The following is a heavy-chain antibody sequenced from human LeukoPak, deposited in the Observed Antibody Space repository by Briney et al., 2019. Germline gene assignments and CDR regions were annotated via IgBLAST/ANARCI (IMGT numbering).Heavy chain of an antibody. CDR2: IFSGGDT. Sequence: GGSLRLSCAASGFAVSNNWMNWVRQAPGKGLEWVSLIFSGGDTQYADSVKDRFTISRDASKNTLYLQMSNLRAEDTAVYYCARDPSAVTANTYAWGQGTLVTVSS. D-gene: IGHD2-2*01. CDR1: GFAVSNNW. V-gene: IGHV3-66*01. CDR3: ARDPSAVTANTYA. J-gene: IGHJ5*02.